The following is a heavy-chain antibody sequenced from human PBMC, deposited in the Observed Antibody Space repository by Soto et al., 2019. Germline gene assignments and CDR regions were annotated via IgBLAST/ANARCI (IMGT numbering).Heavy chain of an antibody. CDR2: IIPIFGTA. D-gene: IGHD6-19*01. CDR1: GGTFSSYA. V-gene: IGHV1-69*01. Sequence: QVQLVQSGAEVKKPGSSVKVSCKASGGTFSSYAISWVRQAPGQGLEWIGGIIPIFGTANYAQKFQGRVTINADESTSTAYMELSSLRSEDTAVYYCARGSRNRVGLAVAGEFDPWGQGTLVTVSS. CDR3: ARGSRNRVGLAVAGEFDP. J-gene: IGHJ5*02.